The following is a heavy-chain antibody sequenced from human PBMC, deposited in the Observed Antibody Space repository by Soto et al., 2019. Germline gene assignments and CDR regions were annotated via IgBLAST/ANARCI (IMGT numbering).Heavy chain of an antibody. J-gene: IGHJ6*02. V-gene: IGHV1-18*01. CDR1: GYIFVNYG. CDR2: ISPYTGNT. Sequence: QVQLVQSGDEVKKPGASVKVSCKASGYIFVNYGIAWVRQAPGQGLEWMGWISPYTGNTHSATKVQGRLTMTTDTSPSTAYMALGSLTSDNTAVYYCVMVDNYVTPTPQDVWRQGTTVTVSS. D-gene: IGHD3-16*01. CDR3: VMVDNYVTPTPQDV.